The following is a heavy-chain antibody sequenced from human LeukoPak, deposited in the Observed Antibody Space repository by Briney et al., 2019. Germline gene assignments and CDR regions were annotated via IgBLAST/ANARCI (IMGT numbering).Heavy chain of an antibody. J-gene: IGHJ5*02. D-gene: IGHD1-7*01. V-gene: IGHV4-39*07. Sequence: PSETLSLTCSVSGDSIGSIGHNWAWFRQPPGKRPEGIGSVYYTGRTYFNPSLKSRVTISSDTSKNLLSLNMTSVTAADTGLYFCAKDDKNWSYDRWGQGTLVSVSS. CDR3: AKDDKNWSYDR. CDR1: GDSIGSIGHN. CDR2: VYYTGRT.